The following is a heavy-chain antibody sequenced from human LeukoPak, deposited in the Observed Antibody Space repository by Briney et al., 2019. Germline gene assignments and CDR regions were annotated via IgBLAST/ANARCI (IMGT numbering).Heavy chain of an antibody. CDR3: TRLQSLGYSSGSHDY. V-gene: IGHV3-73*01. CDR1: GFTFSSYE. D-gene: IGHD6-19*01. CDR2: IRSKANSYAT. J-gene: IGHJ4*02. Sequence: PPGGSLRLSCAASGFTFSSYEMNWVRQAPGKGLEWVGRIRSKANSYATAYAASVKGRFTISRDDSKNTAYLQMNSLKTEDTAVYYCTRLQSLGYSSGSHDYWGQGTLVTVSS.